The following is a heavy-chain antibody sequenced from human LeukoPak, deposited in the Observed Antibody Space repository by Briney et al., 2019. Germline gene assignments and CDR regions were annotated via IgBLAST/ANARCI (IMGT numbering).Heavy chain of an antibody. D-gene: IGHD3-9*01. V-gene: IGHV4-39*07. CDR3: ARAWATYYDILTGHWFDP. CDR2: IYYSGST. J-gene: IGHJ5*02. CDR1: GGSISSSSYY. Sequence: SETLSLTCTVSGGSISSSSYYWGWIRQPPGKGLEWIGSIYYSGSTYYNPSLKSRVTISVDTSKNQFSLKLSSVTAADTAVYYCARAWATYYDILTGHWFDPWGQGTLVTVSS.